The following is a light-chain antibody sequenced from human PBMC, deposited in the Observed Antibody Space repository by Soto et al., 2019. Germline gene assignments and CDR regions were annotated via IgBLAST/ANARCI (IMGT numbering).Light chain of an antibody. CDR2: GAS. CDR1: QSVSNNY. J-gene: IGKJ1*01. V-gene: IGKV3-20*01. Sequence: EIVLTQSPGTLSLSPGERATLSCRASQSVSNNYLAWYQQKPGQAPRLLIYGASNRATGITDRFRGSGSGTDFTLTISRLEPEDFAVYYCQQYGSSGTFGQGTKVDIK. CDR3: QQYGSSGT.